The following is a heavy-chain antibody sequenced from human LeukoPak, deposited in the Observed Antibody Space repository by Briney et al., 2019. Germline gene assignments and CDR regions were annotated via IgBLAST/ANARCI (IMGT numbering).Heavy chain of an antibody. CDR1: GFTFSSYA. V-gene: IGHV3-48*03. CDR3: ARERYPSSGFDY. D-gene: IGHD1-26*01. CDR2: ISSSGSTI. Sequence: GGSLRLSCAASGFTFSSYAMSWVRQAPGKGLEWVSYISSSGSTIYYADSVKGRFTISRDNAKNSLYLQMNSLRAEDTAVYYCARERYPSSGFDYWGKGTLVTVSS. J-gene: IGHJ4*02.